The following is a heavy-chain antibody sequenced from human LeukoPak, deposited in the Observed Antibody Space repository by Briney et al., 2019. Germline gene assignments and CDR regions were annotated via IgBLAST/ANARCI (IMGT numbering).Heavy chain of an antibody. J-gene: IGHJ3*02. Sequence: PSGTLSLTCAVSGGSISSSNWWSWVRQPPGKGLEWIGEMYPSGSTNYNPSLKSRVTISIDKSKNQFSLKLSSVTAADTAVYYCARGISGLGAFDIWGQGTMVTVSS. CDR1: GGSISSSNW. V-gene: IGHV4-4*02. CDR2: MYPSGST. D-gene: IGHD3-3*02. CDR3: ARGISGLGAFDI.